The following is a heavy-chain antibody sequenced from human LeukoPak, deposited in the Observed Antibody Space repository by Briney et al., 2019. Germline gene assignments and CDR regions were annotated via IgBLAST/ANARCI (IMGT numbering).Heavy chain of an antibody. CDR2: FDPEDGET. D-gene: IGHD3-16*01. CDR1: GYTFTSYY. J-gene: IGHJ3*02. CDR3: ARGVPGEGTFDI. Sequence: ASVKVSCKASGYTFTSYYMHWVRQAPGQGLEWMGGFDPEDGETIYAQKFQGRVTMTEDTSTDTAYMELRSLRSDDTAVYYCARGVPGEGTFDIWGQGTMVTVSS. V-gene: IGHV1-24*01.